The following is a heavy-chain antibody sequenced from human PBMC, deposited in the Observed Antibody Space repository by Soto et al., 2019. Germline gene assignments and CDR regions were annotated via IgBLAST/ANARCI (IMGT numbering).Heavy chain of an antibody. V-gene: IGHV3-23*01. CDR1: GFTFSSYA. CDR3: AKRLTAHLRYYYYGMDI. Sequence: QPGGSLRLSCAASGFTFSSYAMSWVRQAPGKGLEWVSAISGSGGSAYYADSVKGRFTISRDNSKNTLYLQMNSLRAEDTAVYYCAKRLTAHLRYYYYGMDIWGQGTTVTVSS. CDR2: ISGSGGSA. D-gene: IGHD2-8*01. J-gene: IGHJ6*02.